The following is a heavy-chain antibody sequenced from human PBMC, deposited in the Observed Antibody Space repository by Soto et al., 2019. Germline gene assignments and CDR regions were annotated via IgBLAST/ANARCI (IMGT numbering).Heavy chain of an antibody. J-gene: IGHJ5*02. V-gene: IGHV1-69*01. CDR2: LVPKLGTV. CDR3: ARPRTYAYESAGEYGHQFDD. CDR1: GGIFSRHA. Sequence: QVQLVQSGAEVKKTGSSVKVSCKISGGIFSRHAIDWVRQAPGQGLEWMGGLVPKLGTVIYAQNFQARVTISADELTNTSYLDLSGLTCEDTAVYYWARPRTYAYESAGEYGHQFDDWGQGTLVTVSS. D-gene: IGHD2-21*01.